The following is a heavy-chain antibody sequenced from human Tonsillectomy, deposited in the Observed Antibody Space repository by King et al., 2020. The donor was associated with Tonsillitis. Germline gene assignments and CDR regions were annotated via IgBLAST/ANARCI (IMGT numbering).Heavy chain of an antibody. D-gene: IGHD6-19*01. CDR3: AKDVAVAGGVLYFDY. CDR2: IIGSGGST. V-gene: IGHV3-23*04. J-gene: IGHJ4*02. CDR1: GFTFSSYA. Sequence: QLVQSGGGLVQPGGSLRLSCAASGFTFSSYAMSWVRQAPGKGLEWVSAIIGSGGSTYDADSVKGRFTISSDNSKNTLHLQMNSRRAADTAVYYCAKDVAVAGGVLYFDYWGQGTLVTVSS.